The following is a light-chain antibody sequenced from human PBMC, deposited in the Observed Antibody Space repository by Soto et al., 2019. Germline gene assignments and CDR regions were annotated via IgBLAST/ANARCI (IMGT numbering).Light chain of an antibody. CDR3: QQYNIYSYT. CDR1: QSISSW. CDR2: DAS. J-gene: IGKJ2*01. Sequence: DIQMTQSPSTLSASVGDRVTTTCRASQSISSWLAWYQQKPEKAPKLLIFDASSLDSGVPSRFSGSGSGTEFTLTISSLQPDDFATYYCQQYNIYSYTFGQGTKLEIK. V-gene: IGKV1-5*01.